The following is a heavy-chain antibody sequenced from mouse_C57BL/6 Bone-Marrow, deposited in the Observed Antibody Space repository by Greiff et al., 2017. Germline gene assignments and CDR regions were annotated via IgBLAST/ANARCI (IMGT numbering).Heavy chain of an antibody. J-gene: IGHJ4*01. D-gene: IGHD4-1*01. CDR2: INPGSGGT. CDR3: ARQGWDALSYTMDY. Sequence: QVQLQQSGAELVRPGTSVKVSCKASGYAFTNYLIEWVKQRPGQGLEWIGVINPGSGGTNYNEKFKGKATLTAAKSSSTAYMQLSSLTSEDSAVYFCARQGWDALSYTMDYWGQGTSVTVSS. CDR1: GYAFTNYL. V-gene: IGHV1-54*01.